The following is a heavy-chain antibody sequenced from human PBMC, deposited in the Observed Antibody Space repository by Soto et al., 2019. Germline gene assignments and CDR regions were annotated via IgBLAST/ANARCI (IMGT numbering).Heavy chain of an antibody. CDR3: ASGKYYYDSSGYYFVPYFDY. CDR1: GFTVSSNY. J-gene: IGHJ4*02. CDR2: IYSGGST. Sequence: GGSLRLSCAASGFTVSSNYMSWVRQAPGKGLEWVSVIYSGGSTYYADSVKGRFTISRDNSKNTLYLQMNSLRAEDTAVYYCASGKYYYDSSGYYFVPYFDYWGQGTLVTAPQ. V-gene: IGHV3-53*01. D-gene: IGHD3-22*01.